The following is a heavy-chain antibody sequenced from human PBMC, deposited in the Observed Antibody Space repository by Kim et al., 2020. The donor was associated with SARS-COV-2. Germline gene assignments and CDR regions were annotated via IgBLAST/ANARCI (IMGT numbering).Heavy chain of an antibody. CDR1: GFTFSSYG. J-gene: IGHJ4*02. Sequence: GGSLRLSCAASGFTFSSYGMHWVRQAPGKGLEWVAVISYDGSNKYYADSVKGRFTISRDNSKNTLYLQMNSLRAEDTAVYYCAKDSVGIAGRYWGQGTLVTVSS. D-gene: IGHD6-13*01. V-gene: IGHV3-30*18. CDR2: ISYDGSNK. CDR3: AKDSVGIAGRY.